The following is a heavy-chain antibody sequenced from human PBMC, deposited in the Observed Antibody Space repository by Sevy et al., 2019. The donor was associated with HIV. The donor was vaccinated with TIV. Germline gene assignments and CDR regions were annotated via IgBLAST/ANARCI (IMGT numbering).Heavy chain of an antibody. D-gene: IGHD3-22*01. CDR2: INHSGNT. CDR3: AGWRGTRVTMMVVVVTGYFYY. CDR1: GGSFSDYS. Sequence: SETLSLTCAVYGGSFSDYSWNWIRQPPGKGLEWIGEINHSGNTNYNPSLKSRVTISIDASKNEVSLKVTSVTAADTAVYYCAGWRGTRVTMMVVVVTGYFYYWGQGTPVTVPS. V-gene: IGHV4-34*01. J-gene: IGHJ4*02.